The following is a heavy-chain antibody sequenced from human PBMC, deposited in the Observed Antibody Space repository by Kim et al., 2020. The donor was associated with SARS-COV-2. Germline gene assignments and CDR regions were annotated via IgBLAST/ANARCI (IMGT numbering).Heavy chain of an antibody. CDR2: IYPGDSDT. Sequence: GESLQISCKGSGYSFTSYWIGWVRQMPGKGLAWMGIIYPGDSDTRYSPSFQGQVTISADKSISTAYLQWSSLKASDTAMYYCARQLSYSGSTSRGASDYWGQGTLVTVSS. V-gene: IGHV5-51*01. D-gene: IGHD2-2*01. J-gene: IGHJ4*02. CDR1: GYSFTSYW. CDR3: ARQLSYSGSTSRGASDY.